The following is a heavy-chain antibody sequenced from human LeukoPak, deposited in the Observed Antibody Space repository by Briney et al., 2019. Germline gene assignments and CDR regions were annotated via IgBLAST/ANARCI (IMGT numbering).Heavy chain of an antibody. CDR3: AGNRDGYNLVY. Sequence: PSETLSLTCTVSGGSIRNYYWSWIRQPPGKRLEWIGYIYYSGSTNYNPSLKSRVTISIDTSKNQVSLKLTSVTAADTAMYYCAGNRDGYNLVYWGQGTLVTVSS. CDR1: GGSIRNYY. J-gene: IGHJ4*02. D-gene: IGHD5-24*01. V-gene: IGHV4-59*01. CDR2: IYYSGST.